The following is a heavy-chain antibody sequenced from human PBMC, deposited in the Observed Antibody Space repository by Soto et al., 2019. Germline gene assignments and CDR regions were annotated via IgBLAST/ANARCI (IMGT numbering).Heavy chain of an antibody. V-gene: IGHV1-24*01. Sequence: QVQLVQSGAEVKKPGASVKVSCKVSGYTLTELSMHWVRQAPGKGLEWMGGCDPEDGETIYAQKFQGRVTMTGDTSTDTAYMELSSLRSEDPAVYYCARGWELLWWGQGTLGTVCS. CDR3: ARGWELLW. CDR1: GYTLTELS. J-gene: IGHJ4*02. D-gene: IGHD1-26*01. CDR2: CDPEDGET.